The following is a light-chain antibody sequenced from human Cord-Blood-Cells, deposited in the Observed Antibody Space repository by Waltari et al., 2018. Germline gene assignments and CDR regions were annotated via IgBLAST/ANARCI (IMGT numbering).Light chain of an antibody. CDR1: QSLLHSNGYNY. Sequence: DIVMTQSPLSLPVTPGEPASISCRSSQSLLHSNGYNYLDWYLQKPAQSPQLLIYLGSNRASGVPDRFSGSGSGTDFTLKISRVEAEDVGVYYCMQALQTPPWTFGQGTKVEIK. V-gene: IGKV2-28*01. J-gene: IGKJ1*01. CDR2: LGS. CDR3: MQALQTPPWT.